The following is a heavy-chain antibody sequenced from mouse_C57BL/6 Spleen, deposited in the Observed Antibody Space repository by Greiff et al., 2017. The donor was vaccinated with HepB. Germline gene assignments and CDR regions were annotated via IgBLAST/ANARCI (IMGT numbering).Heavy chain of an antibody. V-gene: IGHV1-53*01. D-gene: IGHD1-1*01. CDR1: GYTFTSYW. CDR3: ARSGGTTVRYFDY. CDR2: INPSNGGT. J-gene: IGHJ2*01. Sequence: QVQLQQPGTELVKPGASVKLSCKASGYTFTSYWMHWVKQRPGQGLEWIGNINPSNGGTNYNEKFKSKATLTVDKSPSTAYMQLSSLTSEDSAVDYCARSGGTTVRYFDYWGQGTTLTVSS.